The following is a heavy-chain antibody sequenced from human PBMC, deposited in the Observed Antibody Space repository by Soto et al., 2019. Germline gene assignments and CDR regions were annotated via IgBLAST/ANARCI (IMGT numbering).Heavy chain of an antibody. CDR1: GYTFSTYC. Sequence: AAPPIPSSEASGYTFSTYCLHSVRLAPGQGLARVAVISYDGRSIYYADSEKVLFTISRDNSKNTLYLQMNSLRAEDTAVYYCAKMRVPRWLQHSNYFYYWGQETLV. D-gene: IGHD5-12*01. CDR3: AKMRVPRWLQHSNYFYY. V-gene: IGHV3-30*18. J-gene: IGHJ4*02. CDR2: ISYDGRSI.